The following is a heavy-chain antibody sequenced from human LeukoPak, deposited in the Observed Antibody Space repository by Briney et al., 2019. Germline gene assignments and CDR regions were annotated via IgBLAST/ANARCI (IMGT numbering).Heavy chain of an antibody. CDR2: IWYDGSNK. CDR1: GFTFSSYG. J-gene: IGHJ4*02. D-gene: IGHD3-22*01. CDR3: ARGLNYYDSSGYPFDY. Sequence: GGSLRLSCAASGFTFSSYGMHWVRQAPGKGLEWVAVIWYDGSNKYYADSVKGRFTISRDSSKNTLYLQMNSLRAEDTAVYYCARGLNYYDSSGYPFDYWGQGTLVTVSS. V-gene: IGHV3-33*01.